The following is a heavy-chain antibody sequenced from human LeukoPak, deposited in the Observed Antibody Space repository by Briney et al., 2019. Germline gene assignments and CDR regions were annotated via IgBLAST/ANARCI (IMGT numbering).Heavy chain of an antibody. CDR3: VKDEMAVAIFDY. CDR2: ISSSSSYI. CDR1: GFTFSSYS. V-gene: IGHV3-21*04. J-gene: IGHJ4*02. D-gene: IGHD5-24*01. Sequence: GGSLRLSCAASGFTFSSYSMNWVRQAPGKGLEWVSSISSSSSYIYYADSVKGRFAISRDNSKNMLYLQMNSLRAEDTAVYYCVKDEMAVAIFDYWGQGTLVTVSS.